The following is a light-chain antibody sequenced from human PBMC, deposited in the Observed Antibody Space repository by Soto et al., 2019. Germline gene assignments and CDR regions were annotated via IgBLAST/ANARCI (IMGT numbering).Light chain of an antibody. CDR3: SYMRNSLYV. Sequence: QSVLTQPASVSGSPGQSITISCTGTSSDVGGYNYVSWYQQHPGKVPQLMIYEVSNRPSGVSNRFSGSKSGNTASLTVSGLQAEDEADYYCSYMRNSLYVFGTGTKVTVL. CDR1: SSDVGGYNY. J-gene: IGLJ1*01. CDR2: EVS. V-gene: IGLV2-14*01.